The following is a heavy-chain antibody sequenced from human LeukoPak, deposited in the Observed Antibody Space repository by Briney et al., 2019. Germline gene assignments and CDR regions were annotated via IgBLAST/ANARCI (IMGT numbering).Heavy chain of an antibody. CDR1: GFTFNSYA. J-gene: IGHJ4*02. Sequence: GGSLRLSCAASGFTFNSYAMSWVRQARGKGLEWVSVISGSGGSTYYADSVKGRFTISRDNAKNSLYLQMNSLRDEDTAVYYCATNLAIHFDYWGQGSLVTVSS. V-gene: IGHV3-23*01. CDR2: ISGSGGST. CDR3: ATNLAIHFDY. D-gene: IGHD2-21*01.